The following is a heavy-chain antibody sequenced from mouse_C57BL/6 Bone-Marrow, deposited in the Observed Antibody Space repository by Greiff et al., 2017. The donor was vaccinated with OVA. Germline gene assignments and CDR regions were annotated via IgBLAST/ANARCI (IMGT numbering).Heavy chain of an antibody. V-gene: IGHV1-26*01. CDR2: INPNNGGT. J-gene: IGHJ2*01. CDR3: ARWGGDFDY. CDR1: GYTFTDYY. Sequence: VQLQQSGPELVKPGASVKISCKASGYTFTDYYMNWVQQSHGKSLEWIGDINPNNGGTSYNQKFKGKATLTVDKSSSTAYMELRSLTSEDSAVYYWARWGGDFDYWGQGTTLTVSS.